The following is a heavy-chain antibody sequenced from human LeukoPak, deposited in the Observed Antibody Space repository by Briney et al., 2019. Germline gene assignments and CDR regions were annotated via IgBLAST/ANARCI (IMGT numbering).Heavy chain of an antibody. D-gene: IGHD6-13*01. CDR1: GGSISSGGYY. J-gene: IGHJ4*02. Sequence: SQTLSLTCTVSGGSISSGGYYWSWIRQHPGKGLEWIGYIYYSGSTYYNPSLKSRVTISVDTSKNQFSLKLSSVTAADTAVYYCARGRGAAAGTYPYYFDYWGQGTLVTVSS. CDR3: ARGRGAAAGTYPYYFDY. CDR2: IYYSGST. V-gene: IGHV4-31*03.